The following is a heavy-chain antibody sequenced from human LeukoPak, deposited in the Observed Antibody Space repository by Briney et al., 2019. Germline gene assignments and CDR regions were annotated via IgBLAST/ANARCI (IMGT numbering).Heavy chain of an antibody. CDR3: ARGITDYYDSSGYYFFDY. V-gene: IGHV4-34*01. D-gene: IGHD3-22*01. Sequence: SETLSLTCAVYGGSFSGYYWSWNRQPPGKGLEWIGEINHSGSTNYNPSLKSRVTISVDTSKNQFSLKLSSVTAADTAVYYCARGITDYYDSSGYYFFDYWGQGTLVTVSS. CDR2: INHSGST. J-gene: IGHJ4*02. CDR1: GGSFSGYY.